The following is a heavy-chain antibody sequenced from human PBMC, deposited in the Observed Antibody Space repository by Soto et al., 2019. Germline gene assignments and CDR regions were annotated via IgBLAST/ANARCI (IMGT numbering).Heavy chain of an antibody. V-gene: IGHV3-53*01. Sequence: GESLKISCAASGFTFSSNYMSWVRQAPGKGLEWVSVIYSGGSTYYADSVKGRFTISRDNSKNTLYLQMNSLRAEDTAVYYCARDRYSSSWYSGYYYYYGMDVWGQGTTVTVSS. D-gene: IGHD6-13*01. CDR3: ARDRYSSSWYSGYYYYYGMDV. CDR2: IYSGGST. CDR1: GFTFSSNY. J-gene: IGHJ6*02.